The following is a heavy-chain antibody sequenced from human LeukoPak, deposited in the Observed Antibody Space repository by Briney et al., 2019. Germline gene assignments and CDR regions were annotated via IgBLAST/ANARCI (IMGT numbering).Heavy chain of an antibody. CDR1: GFTFSSYA. V-gene: IGHV3-30-3*01. J-gene: IGHJ4*02. D-gene: IGHD4-17*01. Sequence: GGSLRHSCAASGFTFSSYAMHWVRQAPGKGLEWVAVISYDGSNKYYADSVKGRFTISGDNSKNTLYLQMNSLRAEDTAVYYCARDVGDYDEGDYFDYWGQGTLVTVSS. CDR3: ARDVGDYDEGDYFDY. CDR2: ISYDGSNK.